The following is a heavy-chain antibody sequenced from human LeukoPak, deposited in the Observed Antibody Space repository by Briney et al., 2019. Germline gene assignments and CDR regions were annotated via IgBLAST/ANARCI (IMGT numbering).Heavy chain of an antibody. CDR2: ISGSGGST. D-gene: IGHD2-21*01. CDR1: GFTFSSYA. Sequence: GGSLRLSCAASGFTFSSYAMSWVRQAPGKGLEWVSAISGSGGSTYYADSVKGRFTISRDNSKNTLYLQMNSLRAEDTAVYYCAKSPPTHIVVANYYFDYWGQGTLVTVSS. J-gene: IGHJ4*02. CDR3: AKSPPTHIVVANYYFDY. V-gene: IGHV3-23*01.